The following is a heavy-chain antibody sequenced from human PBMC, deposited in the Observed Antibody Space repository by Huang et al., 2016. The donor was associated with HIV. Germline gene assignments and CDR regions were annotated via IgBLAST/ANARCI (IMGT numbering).Heavy chain of an antibody. CDR1: GYRFRSNW. CDR3: ARLIGSPSFYYGLDV. D-gene: IGHD3-10*01. J-gene: IGHJ6*02. V-gene: IGHV5-51*01. CDR2: IDPGDADT. Sequence: EVQLVQSGAEVKKPGESLKISCKGSGYRFRSNWIGWVRQMPGKGLEWMGIIDPGDADTRYSPSCQGQVTISADKSINTAYLQWSSLKASDTAMYYCARLIGSPSFYYGLDVWGQGTTVTVSS.